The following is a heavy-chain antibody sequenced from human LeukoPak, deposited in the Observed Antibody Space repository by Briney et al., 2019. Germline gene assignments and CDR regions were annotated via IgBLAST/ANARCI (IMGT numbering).Heavy chain of an antibody. D-gene: IGHD3-22*01. CDR3: ARSYLVFNWFDP. Sequence: ASVKVSCKASGGNFKNYAIIWLRQAPGQGLEWMGGVIPIFGTANYSQNFQDRVTFTTDEGTRTAFMELSSLRSQDTAIYYCARSYLVFNWFDPWGQGTLVTVSS. J-gene: IGHJ5*02. V-gene: IGHV1-69*05. CDR2: VIPIFGTA. CDR1: GGNFKNYA.